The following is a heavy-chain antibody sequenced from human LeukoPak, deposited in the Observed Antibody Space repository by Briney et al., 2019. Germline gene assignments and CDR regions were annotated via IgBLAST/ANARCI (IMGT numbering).Heavy chain of an antibody. V-gene: IGHV3-13*01. J-gene: IGHJ5*01. CDR3: ARDLSPGYSSNWYDY. CDR2: IGTAGDT. D-gene: IGHD6-13*01. Sequence: GGSLRLSCAASGFTFSSYDMHWVRQATGKGLEWVSAIGTAGDTYYPGSVKGRFTISRENAKNSLYLQMNSLRAEDTAVYFRARDLSPGYSSNWYDYWGQGTLVTVSS. CDR1: GFTFSSYD.